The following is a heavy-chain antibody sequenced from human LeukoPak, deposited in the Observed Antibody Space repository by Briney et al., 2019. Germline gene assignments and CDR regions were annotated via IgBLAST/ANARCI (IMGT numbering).Heavy chain of an antibody. CDR3: AKDGELERGYYYFDY. Sequence: GRSLRLSCAASGFTFSSYGMHWVRQAPGKGLEWVAVISYDGSNKYYADSVKGRFTISRDNSKNTLYLQMNSLRAEDTAVYYCAKDGELERGYYYFDYWGQGTLVTVSS. D-gene: IGHD1-1*01. V-gene: IGHV3-30*18. CDR1: GFTFSSYG. CDR2: ISYDGSNK. J-gene: IGHJ4*02.